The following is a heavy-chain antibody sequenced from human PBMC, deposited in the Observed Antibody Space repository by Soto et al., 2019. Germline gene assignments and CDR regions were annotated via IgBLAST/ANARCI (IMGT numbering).Heavy chain of an antibody. CDR3: ATRDYDSSGYYYLYNYYGMDV. Sequence: QTGGSLRLSCAASGFTFSSYAMSWVRQAPGKGLEWVSAISGSGGSTYYADSVKGRFTISRDNSKNTLYLQMNSLRAEDTAVYYCATRDYDSSGYYYLYNYYGMDVWGQGTTVTVSS. V-gene: IGHV3-23*01. J-gene: IGHJ6*02. CDR1: GFTFSSYA. D-gene: IGHD3-22*01. CDR2: ISGSGGST.